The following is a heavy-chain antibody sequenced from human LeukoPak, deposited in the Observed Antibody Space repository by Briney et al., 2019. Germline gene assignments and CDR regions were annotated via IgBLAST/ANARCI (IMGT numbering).Heavy chain of an antibody. CDR3: ARVPTRYYDFWSGYYFRFNWFDP. D-gene: IGHD3-3*01. CDR2: INPSGGST. J-gene: IGHJ5*02. V-gene: IGHV1-46*01. CDR1: GYTFSDYY. Sequence: ASVKVSCKASGYTFSDYYMHWVRQAPGQGLEWMGVINPSGGSTRYAQKFQGRVTMTRNTSISTAYMELSSLRSEDTAVCYCARVPTRYYDFWSGYYFRFNWFDPWGQGTLVTVSS.